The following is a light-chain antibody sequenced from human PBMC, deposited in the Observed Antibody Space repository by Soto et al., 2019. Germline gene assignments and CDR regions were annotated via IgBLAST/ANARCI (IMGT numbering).Light chain of an antibody. V-gene: IGKV1-6*01. CDR3: LQDYNYPRT. J-gene: IGKJ1*01. CDR1: QDISTE. Sequence: ALPMTQSPSSLSASVGDRVTITCRASQDISTELGWYQQKPGKATTLLIYGATTVQSGVPSRFSGSGSGTDFTLTTSGLQPEHFATYYCLQDYNYPRTFGQGTKVEVK. CDR2: GAT.